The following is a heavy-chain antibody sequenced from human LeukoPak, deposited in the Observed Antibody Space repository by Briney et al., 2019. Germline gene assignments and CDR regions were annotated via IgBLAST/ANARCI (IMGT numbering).Heavy chain of an antibody. CDR1: GDSISTYY. CDR3: ARLGSWCFDL. Sequence: NPSETLSLTCTVSGDSISTYYWSWIRQPPGKGLEWIGYIYYTGSTNYNPSLKSRVTISVDTSRNQFSLKLSSVTAADTAVYFCARLGSWCFDLWGRGTLVTVSS. J-gene: IGHJ2*01. V-gene: IGHV4-59*01. CDR2: IYYTGST. D-gene: IGHD2-15*01.